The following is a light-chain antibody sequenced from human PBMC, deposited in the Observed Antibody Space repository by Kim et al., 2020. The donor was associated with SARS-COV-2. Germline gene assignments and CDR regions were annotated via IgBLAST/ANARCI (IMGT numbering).Light chain of an antibody. CDR1: QTVSSSY. CDR2: GAS. V-gene: IGKV3-20*01. CDR3: QQYGSSPPTWT. J-gene: IGKJ1*01. Sequence: GEGATLACRASQTVSSSYLAWYQQKPGQAPRLLIYGASSRATGIPDRFSGSGSGTDFTLTISRLEPEDFAVYYCQQYGSSPPTWTFGQGTKVDIK.